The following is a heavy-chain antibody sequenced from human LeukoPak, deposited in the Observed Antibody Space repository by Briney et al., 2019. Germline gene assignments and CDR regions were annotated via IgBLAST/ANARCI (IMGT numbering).Heavy chain of an antibody. J-gene: IGHJ6*03. CDR1: GFTFTNSA. CDR2: ISDSADNT. D-gene: IGHD1-7*01. Sequence: GGSLRLSCAASGFTFTNSAMTWVRQAPGKGLEWVSSISDSADNTFYADSVKGRFTISRDNSKSTLYLEVNSLRAEDTAVYYCAKGIGTTFRFRTYYYYYYMDVWGKGTTVTVSS. CDR3: AKGIGTTFRFRTYYYYYYMDV. V-gene: IGHV3-23*01.